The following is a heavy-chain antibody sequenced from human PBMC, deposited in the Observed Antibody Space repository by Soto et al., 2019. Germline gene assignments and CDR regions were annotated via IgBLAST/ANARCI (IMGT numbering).Heavy chain of an antibody. CDR1: GFTFSSYW. CDR3: ATERGSGLREETWFDS. CDR2: IKQDGSEK. V-gene: IGHV3-7*01. D-gene: IGHD3-10*01. J-gene: IGHJ5*01. Sequence: EVQLVESGGGLVQPGGSLSLSCAASGFTFSSYWMSWVRQAPGKGLEWVAHIKQDGSEKYYVDSVKGRFTISRDNAKNPLTLQMNSLRAGDTAVYDSATERGSGLREETWFDSWGQGTLVTVSS.